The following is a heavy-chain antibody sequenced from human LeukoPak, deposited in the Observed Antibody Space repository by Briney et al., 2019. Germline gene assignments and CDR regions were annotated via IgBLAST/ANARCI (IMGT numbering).Heavy chain of an antibody. D-gene: IGHD3-3*01. Sequence: PGGSLRLSCAASGFTFSTSAMTWVRQAPGKGLEWVSGISGSGVTDYADSVKGRFTISRDNSKNTLYLQMNSLRAEDTAVYYCARGLGSGYRFPFDYWGQGTLVTVSS. CDR2: ISGSGVT. CDR1: GFTFSTSA. CDR3: ARGLGSGYRFPFDY. V-gene: IGHV3-23*01. J-gene: IGHJ4*02.